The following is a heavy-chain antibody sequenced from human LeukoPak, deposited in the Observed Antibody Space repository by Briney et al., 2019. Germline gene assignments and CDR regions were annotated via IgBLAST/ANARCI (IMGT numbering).Heavy chain of an antibody. CDR1: GGSFSGYY. Sequence: PSETLSLTCAVYGGSFSGYYWSWIRQPPGKGLEWIGEINHSGSTNYNPSLKSRVTISVDTSKNQFSLKLSSVTAADTAVYYCARGYYDSSGFLPFDYWGQGTLVTVSS. J-gene: IGHJ4*02. D-gene: IGHD3-22*01. CDR2: INHSGST. V-gene: IGHV4-34*01. CDR3: ARGYYDSSGFLPFDY.